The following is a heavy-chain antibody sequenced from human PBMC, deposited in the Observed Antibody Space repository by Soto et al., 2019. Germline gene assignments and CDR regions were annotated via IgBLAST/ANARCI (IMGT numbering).Heavy chain of an antibody. J-gene: IGHJ4*02. V-gene: IGHV1-3*01. CDR2: INGGNGNT. CDR3: ARALGYIDPSGWYL. Sequence: PPLKLSRKTAVYAFTVDLIDCVLKTPGQRLEWMGWINGGNGNTNYAQKFQGRVTITADESTSTAYMELSSLRSEDTAVYYCARALGYIDPSGWYLWGQGTLVTSPQ. CDR1: VYAFTVDL. D-gene: IGHD6-19*01.